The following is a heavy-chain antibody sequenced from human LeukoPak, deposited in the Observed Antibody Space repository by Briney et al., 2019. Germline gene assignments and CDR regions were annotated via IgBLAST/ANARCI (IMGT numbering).Heavy chain of an antibody. Sequence: ASVKVSCKASGYTFTSYAMNWVRQAPGQGLEWMGWINTNTGNPTYAQGFTGRFVFSLDTSVSTAYLQISSLKAEDTAVYYCARGRNYYDSSGYYYEGDAFDIWGQGTMVTVSS. CDR2: INTNTGNP. CDR3: ARGRNYYDSSGYYYEGDAFDI. V-gene: IGHV7-4-1*02. D-gene: IGHD3-22*01. J-gene: IGHJ3*02. CDR1: GYTFTSYA.